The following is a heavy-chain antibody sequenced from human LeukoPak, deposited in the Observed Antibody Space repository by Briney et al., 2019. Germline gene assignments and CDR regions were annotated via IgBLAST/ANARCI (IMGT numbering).Heavy chain of an antibody. J-gene: IGHJ4*02. CDR2: INADNGNT. V-gene: IGHV1-3*03. CDR1: GFTFSSYG. Sequence: GGSLRLSCAASGFTFSSYGMHWVRQAPGQRLEWMGWINADNGNTKYSQEFQGRVTITRDTSASTAYMELSSLRSEDMAVYYCARTRQAAEGFDYWGQGTLVTVSS. D-gene: IGHD6-13*01. CDR3: ARTRQAAEGFDY.